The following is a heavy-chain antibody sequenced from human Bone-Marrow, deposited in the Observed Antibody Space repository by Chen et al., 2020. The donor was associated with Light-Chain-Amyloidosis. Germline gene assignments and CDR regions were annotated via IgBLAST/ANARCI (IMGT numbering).Heavy chain of an antibody. Sequence: QVQLVQSGAEVKKPGASVKVSCKASGYTFTGYYMHWVRQAPGQGLEWMGWINPNSGVTNYAQKFQGRVTMTRDTSISTAYMELSRLRSDDTAVYYCARDAQKLSIDYWGQGTLVTVSS. CDR1: GYTFTGYY. J-gene: IGHJ4*02. D-gene: IGHD1-1*01. CDR2: INPNSGVT. V-gene: IGHV1-2*02. CDR3: ARDAQKLSIDY.